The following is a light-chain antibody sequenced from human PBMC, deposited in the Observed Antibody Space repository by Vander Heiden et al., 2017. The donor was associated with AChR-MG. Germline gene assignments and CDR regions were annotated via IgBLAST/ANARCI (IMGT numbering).Light chain of an antibody. CDR3: RRGTHWPLT. J-gene: IGKJ4*01. CDR1: QRLVYHDGNAY. CDR2: KVF. Sequence: DVVITQSPLSLSVTLGQAASISCRTSQRLVYHDGNAYLNWFHQRPGQSPRRLIYKVFNRDSGVPDRFSGSGSGTDFTLKISRVEAEDVGVYYCRRGTHWPLTFGGGTKVELK. V-gene: IGKV2-30*01.